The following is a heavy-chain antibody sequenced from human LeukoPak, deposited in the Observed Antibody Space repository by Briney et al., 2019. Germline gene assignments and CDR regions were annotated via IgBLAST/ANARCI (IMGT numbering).Heavy chain of an antibody. J-gene: IGHJ6*02. CDR3: ARVGYYGIDV. CDR2: MHPTGNT. Sequence: SETLSLTCTVSGGSMDSYYWSWIRQPAGKGLEWIGRMHPTGNTNNNPLLKSRVTMSVDTSKNRFSLELTSVTAADTAVYYCARVGYYGIDVWGQGTTVTVSS. CDR1: GGSMDSYY. V-gene: IGHV4-4*07.